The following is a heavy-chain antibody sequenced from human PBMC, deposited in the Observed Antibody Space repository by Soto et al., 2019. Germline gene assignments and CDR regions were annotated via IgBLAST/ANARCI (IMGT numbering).Heavy chain of an antibody. V-gene: IGHV4-30-2*01. J-gene: IGHJ5*02. Sequence: TLSLTCAVSGCSISSGGYSWSWIRQPPGKGLEWIGYIYHSGSTYYNPSLKSRVTISVDRSKNQFSLKLSSVTAADTAVYYCARVAELTRFDPWGQGTLVTVSS. CDR2: IYHSGST. CDR3: ARVAELTRFDP. D-gene: IGHD1-26*01. CDR1: GCSISSGGYS.